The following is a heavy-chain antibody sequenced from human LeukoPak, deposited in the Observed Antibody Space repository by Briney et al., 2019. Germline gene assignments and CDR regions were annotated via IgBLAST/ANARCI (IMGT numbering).Heavy chain of an antibody. CDR3: ARDHGSGSYQFDY. Sequence: SETLSLTCTVSGGSISSSNYYWGWIRQPPGKGLEWIGNIYYSGSTYYNPSLKSRVTISVDTSKNQFSLKLSSVTAADTAVYYCARDHGSGSYQFDYWGQGTLVTVSS. CDR2: IYYSGST. J-gene: IGHJ4*02. CDR1: GGSISSSNYY. V-gene: IGHV4-39*07. D-gene: IGHD3-10*01.